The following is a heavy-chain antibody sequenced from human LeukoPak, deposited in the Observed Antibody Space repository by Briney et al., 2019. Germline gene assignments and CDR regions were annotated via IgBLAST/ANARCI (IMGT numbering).Heavy chain of an antibody. V-gene: IGHV4-31*03. CDR1: GGSISSGGYY. Sequence: SQTLSLTCTVSGGSISSGGYYWSWIRQHPGKGLEWIGYIYYSGSTYYNPSLKSRVTISVDTSKNQFSLELSSVTAADTAVYYCASLLRNLYYGSGSYPFYFDYWGQGTLVTVSS. D-gene: IGHD3-10*01. CDR2: IYYSGST. CDR3: ASLLRNLYYGSGSYPFYFDY. J-gene: IGHJ4*02.